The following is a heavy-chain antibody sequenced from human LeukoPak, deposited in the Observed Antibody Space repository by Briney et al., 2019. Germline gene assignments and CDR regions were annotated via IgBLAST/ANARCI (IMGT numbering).Heavy chain of an antibody. CDR2: ISDDGSRQ. CDR1: GFTFSNYA. V-gene: IGHV3-30-3*01. CDR3: ARDTYDLGCADY. Sequence: GRSLRLSCAATGFTFSNYAIHWGRQAPGKGLEWVAFISDDGSRQHYADSVKGRFTISRDNSKNTLNLQMNSLRAEDTAVYYCARDTYDLGCADYWGQGTLVTVSS. D-gene: IGHD3-3*01. J-gene: IGHJ4*02.